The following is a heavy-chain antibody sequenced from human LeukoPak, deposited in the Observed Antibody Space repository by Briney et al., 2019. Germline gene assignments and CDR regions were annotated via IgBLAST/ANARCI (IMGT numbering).Heavy chain of an antibody. CDR2: ISNDGSNK. CDR3: ARGEWEPGRGYFDY. J-gene: IGHJ4*02. Sequence: GGSLRLSCAASGFTFRNNVMYWVRQAPGKGLEWVAVISNDGSNKHYAGSVKGRFTMSRDNSKKTVYLQMNSLRPEDTAVYYCARGEWEPGRGYFDYWGQGTLVTVSP. D-gene: IGHD1-26*01. CDR1: GFTFRNNV. V-gene: IGHV3-30*04.